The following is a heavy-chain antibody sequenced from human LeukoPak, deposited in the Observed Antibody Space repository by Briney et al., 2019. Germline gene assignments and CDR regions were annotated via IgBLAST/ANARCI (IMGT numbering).Heavy chain of an antibody. CDR2: IYPGDSDI. CDR3: AREAVVVGGTMEY. J-gene: IGHJ4*02. V-gene: IGHV5-51*01. D-gene: IGHD2-2*01. Sequence: GESLKISCKGSGYSVTNYGVGWVRQMHVKGLEWMVIIYPGDSDIRYSPSFQAQVTISADKSISTAYLQWSSLKASDTAMYYCAREAVVVGGTMEYWGQGTLVTVSS. CDR1: GYSVTNYG.